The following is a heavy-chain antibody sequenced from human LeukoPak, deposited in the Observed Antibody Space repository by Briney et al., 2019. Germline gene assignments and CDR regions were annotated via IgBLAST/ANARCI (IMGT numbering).Heavy chain of an antibody. J-gene: IGHJ6*03. Sequence: SVKVSCKASGGTFSSYAISWVRQAPGQGLEWMGGIIPIFGTANYAQKFQGRVTITADESTSTAYMELSSLRSEDTAVYYCTRDTYCSSTSCQRGFYYYYYMDVWGKGTTVTVSS. V-gene: IGHV1-69*13. CDR2: IIPIFGTA. CDR1: GGTFSSYA. CDR3: TRDTYCSSTSCQRGFYYYYYMDV. D-gene: IGHD2-2*01.